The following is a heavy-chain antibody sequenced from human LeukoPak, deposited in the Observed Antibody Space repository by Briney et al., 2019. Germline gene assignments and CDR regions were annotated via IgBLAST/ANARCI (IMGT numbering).Heavy chain of an antibody. D-gene: IGHD6-6*01. Sequence: GGSLRLSCAASGFTFNSYAMSWVRQAPGKGLEWVSAISGSGGSTYYADSVKGRFTISRDNSKNTLYLQMNSLRAEDTAVYYCARGIAARGYDYWGQGTLVTVSS. CDR3: ARGIAARGYDY. CDR1: GFTFNSYA. J-gene: IGHJ4*02. V-gene: IGHV3-23*01. CDR2: ISGSGGST.